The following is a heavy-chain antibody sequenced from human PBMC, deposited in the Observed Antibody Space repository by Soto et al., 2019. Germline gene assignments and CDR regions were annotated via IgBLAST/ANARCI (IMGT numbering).Heavy chain of an antibody. CDR2: IIPILGIA. J-gene: IGHJ3*02. V-gene: IGHV1-69*02. CDR3: ASLLVADGAVDI. CDR1: GVTFSSYT. Sequence: QVQLGQSGAEVKKPWSSMKVSCNASGVTFSSYTISWVRQAPGQGLEWIGRIIPILGIAKYAQKFQGRVTITSAKTTSTAYMELSTLSTEDTSVDYGASLLVADGAVDIWGEGTMVPVSS. D-gene: IGHD5-12*01.